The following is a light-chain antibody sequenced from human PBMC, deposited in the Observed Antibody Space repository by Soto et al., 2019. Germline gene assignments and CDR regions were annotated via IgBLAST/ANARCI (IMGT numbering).Light chain of an antibody. CDR1: SSDVGGYSY. Sequence: QSVLTQPPSASGSPGQSVTISCTGSSSDVGGYSYVSWYQQHPGEAPKLLIYEVTKRPSGVPDRFSGSKSGNTASLTVSGLQTEDEAEYYCSSYAGNRYFLFGGGTKLTVL. CDR3: SSYAGNRYFL. V-gene: IGLV2-8*01. J-gene: IGLJ2*01. CDR2: EVT.